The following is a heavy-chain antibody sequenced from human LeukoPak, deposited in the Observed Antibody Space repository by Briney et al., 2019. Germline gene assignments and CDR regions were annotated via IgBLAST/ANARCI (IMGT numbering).Heavy chain of an antibody. D-gene: IGHD3-22*01. CDR2: ISAYNGNT. Sequence: ASVKVSCKASGYTFTGYYMHWVRQAPGQGLEWMGWISAYNGNTNYAQKLQGRVTMTTDTSTSTAYMELRSLRSDGTAVYYCARDTEYHYDSSGYSNPYGVSDYWGQGTLVTVSS. CDR3: ARDTEYHYDSSGYSNPYGVSDY. J-gene: IGHJ4*02. CDR1: GYTFTGYY. V-gene: IGHV1-18*04.